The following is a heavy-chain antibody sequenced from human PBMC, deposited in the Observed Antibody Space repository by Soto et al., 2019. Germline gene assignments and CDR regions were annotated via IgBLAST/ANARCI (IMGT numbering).Heavy chain of an antibody. CDR3: ARQLWFGELLSRFDP. Sequence: LQPVSLTCSVSGGSSVDFYWSWVRQHTGKGLEWIGYIYYSGSTNYNPSLKSRVTISVDTSKNQFSLKLSSVTAADTAVYYCARQLWFGELLSRFDPWGQGTLVTVSS. J-gene: IGHJ5*02. D-gene: IGHD3-10*01. CDR1: GGSSVDFY. V-gene: IGHV4-59*08. CDR2: IYYSGST.